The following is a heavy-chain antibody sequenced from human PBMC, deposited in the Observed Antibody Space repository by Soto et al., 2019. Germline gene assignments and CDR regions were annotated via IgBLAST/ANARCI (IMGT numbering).Heavy chain of an antibody. Sequence: ASVKVSCKASGCTFTGYYMHWVRQAPGQGLEWMGWINPNSGGTNYAQKFQGWVTMTRDTSISTAYMELSRLRSDDTAVYYCARANTQLRYFDWLAPANYYYYGMDVWGQGTTVTVSS. CDR3: ARANTQLRYFDWLAPANYYYYGMDV. V-gene: IGHV1-2*04. CDR2: INPNSGGT. CDR1: GCTFTGYY. D-gene: IGHD3-9*01. J-gene: IGHJ6*02.